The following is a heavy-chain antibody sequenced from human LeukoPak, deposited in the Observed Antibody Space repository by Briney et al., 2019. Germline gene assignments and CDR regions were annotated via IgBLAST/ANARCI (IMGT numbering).Heavy chain of an antibody. CDR1: GYTFTSYG. D-gene: IGHD6-19*01. CDR2: ISAYNGNT. V-gene: IGHV1-18*01. CDR3: ARDRVRLAVAGTGMGY. J-gene: IGHJ4*02. Sequence: ASVKVSCKASGYTFTSYGISWVRQAPGQGLEWMGWISAYNGNTNYAQKLQGRVTMITDTSTSTAYMELRSLRSDDTAVYYCARDRVRLAVAGTGMGYWGQGTLVTVSS.